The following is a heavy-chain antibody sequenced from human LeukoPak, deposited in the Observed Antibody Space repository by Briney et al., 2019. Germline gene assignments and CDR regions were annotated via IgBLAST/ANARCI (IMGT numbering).Heavy chain of an antibody. CDR3: ASQGYFDWLFGYFDY. Sequence: GGSLRLSCAASGFTFSSYAMSWVRQAPGKGLEWVSAISGSGGSTYYADSVKGRFTISRDNSKNALYLQMNSLRAEDTAVYYCASQGYFDWLFGYFDYWGQGTLVTVSS. D-gene: IGHD3-9*01. J-gene: IGHJ4*02. CDR2: ISGSGGST. CDR1: GFTFSSYA. V-gene: IGHV3-23*01.